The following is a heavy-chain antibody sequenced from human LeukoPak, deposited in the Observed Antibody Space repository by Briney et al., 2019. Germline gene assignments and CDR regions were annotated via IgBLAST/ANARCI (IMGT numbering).Heavy chain of an antibody. Sequence: GASVTVSCKASGYTFTSYYMHWVRQAPGQGLEWMGIINPSGGSTSYAQKFKGRVTMTRDMSTRTVYMELSSLRSEDTAVYYCAREGSLAFDYWGQGTLVTVSS. J-gene: IGHJ4*02. D-gene: IGHD6-13*01. CDR3: AREGSLAFDY. CDR2: INPSGGST. CDR1: GYTFTSYY. V-gene: IGHV1-46*01.